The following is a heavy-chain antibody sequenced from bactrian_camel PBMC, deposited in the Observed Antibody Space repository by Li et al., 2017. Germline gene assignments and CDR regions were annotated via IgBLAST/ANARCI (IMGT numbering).Heavy chain of an antibody. CDR3: VSRDCEH. J-gene: IGHJ4*01. Sequence: HVQLVESGGGSVQAGGSLRLSCVASAPNYSINCMGWFRQAPGKEREGVAAIYKSYVSYADSVKGRFTASRDNAKNTVYLQMNSLKPEDTAAYYCVSRDCEHWGQGTQVTVS. CDR2: IYKSYV. V-gene: IGHV3S53*01. CDR1: APNYSINC.